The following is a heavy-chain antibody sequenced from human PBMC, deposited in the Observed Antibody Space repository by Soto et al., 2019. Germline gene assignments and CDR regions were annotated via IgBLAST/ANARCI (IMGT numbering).Heavy chain of an antibody. V-gene: IGHV1-69*13. Sequence: SVKVSCKASGGTFSSYAISWVRQAPGQGLEWMGGIIPIFGTANYAQKFQGRVTITADESTSTAYMELSSLRSEDTAVYYCARFWRYYDSSGYPSALGYWGQGTLVTVSS. CDR2: IIPIFGTA. D-gene: IGHD3-22*01. J-gene: IGHJ4*02. CDR1: GGTFSSYA. CDR3: ARFWRYYDSSGYPSALGY.